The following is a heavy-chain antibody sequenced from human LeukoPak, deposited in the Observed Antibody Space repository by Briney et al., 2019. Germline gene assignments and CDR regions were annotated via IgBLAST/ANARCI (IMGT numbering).Heavy chain of an antibody. J-gene: IGHJ3*02. V-gene: IGHV4-59*01. Sequence: PSETLSLTCTVSGGSISSYYWSWIRQPPGKGLEWIGYIYYSGSTNYNPSLKSRVTISVDTSKNQFSLKLSSVTAADTAVYYCAREGLGDYGAFDIWGQGTMVTVSS. CDR3: AREGLGDYGAFDI. CDR2: IYYSGST. CDR1: GGSISSYY. D-gene: IGHD4-17*01.